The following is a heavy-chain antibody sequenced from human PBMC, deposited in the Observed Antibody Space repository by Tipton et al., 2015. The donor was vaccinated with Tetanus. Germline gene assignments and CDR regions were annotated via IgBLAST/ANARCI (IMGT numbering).Heavy chain of an antibody. V-gene: IGHV3-23*01. CDR1: GFTFSSHV. CDR2: ITGSATKT. CDR3: ARGSGAMDS. D-gene: IGHD7-27*01. Sequence: SLRLSCAGSGFTFSSHVMSWVRQAPEKGLEWVSGITGSATKTYYADSVKGRFTISRDNAKNSLYLQMNSLRDEDTAMYYCARGSGAMDSWGQGTLVTVSS. J-gene: IGHJ4*02.